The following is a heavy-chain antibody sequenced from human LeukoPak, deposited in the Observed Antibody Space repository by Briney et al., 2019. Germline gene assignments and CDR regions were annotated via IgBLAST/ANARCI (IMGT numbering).Heavy chain of an antibody. CDR2: VSRNGGRT. CDR3: SRDLRSVANYYFYMDV. D-gene: IGHD3-3*01. J-gene: IGHJ6*03. Sequence: GGSLRLSCEACGCDFSSYGMHWVGQPPAKEVEYVAAVSRNGGRTYYANSAKDRFTISRANSRNTLYLQMGSRRPAATAPYFCSRDLRSVANYYFYMDVWGNGTTVVVSS. V-gene: IGHV3-64*01. CDR1: GCDFSSYG.